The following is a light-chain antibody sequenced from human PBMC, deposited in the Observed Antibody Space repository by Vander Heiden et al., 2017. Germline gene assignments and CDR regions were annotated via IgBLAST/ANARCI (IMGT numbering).Light chain of an antibody. CDR3: QQIDYIALRT. V-gene: IGKV1-39*01. CDR1: QSITTY. CDR2: AAS. J-gene: IGKJ1*01. Sequence: DIQMTQSPSSLSASVGDRVTITCRASQSITTYLNWYQQKPGKAPNLLIYAASTLQNGVPSRFSGSGYGTDFTLTISGLLPEDFATYYCQQIDYIALRTFGPGTKVEFK.